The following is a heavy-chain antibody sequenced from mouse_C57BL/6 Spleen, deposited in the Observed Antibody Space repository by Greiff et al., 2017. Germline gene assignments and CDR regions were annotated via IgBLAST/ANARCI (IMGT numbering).Heavy chain of an antibody. J-gene: IGHJ3*01. D-gene: IGHD1-1*01. CDR2: INPYNGGT. CDR1: GYTFTDYY. CDR3: ARGHGSSPWFAY. Sequence: EVQLQQSGPVLVKPGASVKMSCKASGYTFTDYYMNWVKQSHGKSLEWIGVINPYNGGTSYNQKFKGKATLTVDKSSSTAYMVLNSLTSEDSAVYDCARGHGSSPWFAYWGQGTLVTVSA. V-gene: IGHV1-19*01.